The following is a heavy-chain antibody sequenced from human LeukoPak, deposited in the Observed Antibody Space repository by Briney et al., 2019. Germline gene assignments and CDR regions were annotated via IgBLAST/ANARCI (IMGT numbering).Heavy chain of an antibody. CDR2: INTDGSRI. V-gene: IGHV3-74*01. Sequence: GGSLRLSCAASGFTFSNYWMHWVRQAPGKGLVWVSRINTDGSRITYADSVKGRFTISRDNAKNTMYLQMNSLSGEDTAVYYCAKDRSGYSYGPGMDVWGQGTTVTVSS. CDR3: AKDRSGYSYGPGMDV. CDR1: GFTFSNYW. D-gene: IGHD5-18*01. J-gene: IGHJ6*01.